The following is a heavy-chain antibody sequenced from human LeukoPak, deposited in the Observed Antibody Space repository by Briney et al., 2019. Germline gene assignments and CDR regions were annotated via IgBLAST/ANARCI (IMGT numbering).Heavy chain of an antibody. CDR1: GGSISSSSYY. CDR2: IYHTGNT. Sequence: SETLSLTCTVSGGSISSSSYYWGWIRQPPGKGLEWIGSIYHTGNTYYNPSLKSRVTISIDTSKNRFSLKLNSVTAADTAVYFCARVGIVATIATLDYWGQGTLVTVSS. V-gene: IGHV4-39*07. CDR3: ARVGIVATIATLDY. D-gene: IGHD5-12*01. J-gene: IGHJ4*02.